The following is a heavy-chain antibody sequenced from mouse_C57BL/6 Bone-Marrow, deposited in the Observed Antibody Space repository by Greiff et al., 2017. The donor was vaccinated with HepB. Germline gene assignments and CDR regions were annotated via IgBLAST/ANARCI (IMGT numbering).Heavy chain of an antibody. CDR3: ASDYSNYLGAY. D-gene: IGHD2-5*01. CDR2: IHPNSGST. J-gene: IGHJ3*01. V-gene: IGHV1-64*01. Sequence: QVQLQQPGAELVKPGASVKLSCKASGYTFTSYWMHWMKQRPGQGLEWIGMIHPNSGSTNYNEKFKSKATLTVDKSSSTAYMQLSSLTSEDSAVYYCASDYSNYLGAYWGQGTLVTVSA. CDR1: GYTFTSYW.